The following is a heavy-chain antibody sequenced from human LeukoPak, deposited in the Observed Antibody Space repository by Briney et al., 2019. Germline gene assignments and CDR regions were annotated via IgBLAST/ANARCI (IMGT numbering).Heavy chain of an antibody. CDR1: GFTFSTYA. D-gene: IGHD3-3*01. V-gene: IGHV3-30*04. CDR2: ISYNGSHQ. CDR3: ATSKRRITISS. Sequence: GGSLRLSCAASGFTFSTYAMHWVRQAPGKGLEWLTVISYNGSHQYYSDSVRGRFTISRDNSRNSVFLQINRLRPEDTAVYYCATSKRRITISSGGQGPRAPVPP. J-gene: IGHJ4*02.